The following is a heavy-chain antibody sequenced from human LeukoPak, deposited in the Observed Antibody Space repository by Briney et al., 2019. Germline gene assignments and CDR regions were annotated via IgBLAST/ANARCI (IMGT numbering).Heavy chain of an antibody. D-gene: IGHD4-17*01. CDR2: IIPIFGTA. CDR3: ARVQRDGDYVYY. Sequence: SVKVSCKASGGTFSSYAISWVQQAPGQGLEWMGRIIPIFGTANYAQKFQGRVTITTDESTSTAYMELSSLRSEDTAVYYCARVQRDGDYVYYWGQGTLVTVSS. V-gene: IGHV1-69*05. CDR1: GGTFSSYA. J-gene: IGHJ4*02.